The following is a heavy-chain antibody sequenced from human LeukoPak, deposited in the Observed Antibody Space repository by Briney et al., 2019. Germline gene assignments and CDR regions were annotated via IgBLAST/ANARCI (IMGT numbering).Heavy chain of an antibody. CDR3: ARKNSFDF. CDR2: IKYDGSAK. J-gene: IGHJ3*01. V-gene: IGHV3-7*01. CDR1: GISVTGDW. Sequence: PGGSLRLSCVASGISVTGDWMSWVRQAPGKGLEWVANIKYDGSAKYYADSVKGRFTISRDNAKKSLYLQMDSLRVEDTAVYYCARKNSFDFWGRGTMVTVSS.